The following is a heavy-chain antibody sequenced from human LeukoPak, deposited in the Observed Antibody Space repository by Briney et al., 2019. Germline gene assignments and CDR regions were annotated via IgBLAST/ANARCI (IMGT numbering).Heavy chain of an antibody. CDR3: ARDIVVVVGSFYYGMDV. CDR1: GYTFASFG. J-gene: IGHJ6*02. D-gene: IGHD2-15*01. V-gene: IGHV1-18*01. Sequence: ASVKVSCKASGYTFASFGVSWVRRAPGQGLEWMAWISVYNGNTNIAQKFQGRVTMTTDTSTNTAYMELRSLRSDDTAVYYCARDIVVVVGSFYYGMDVRGQGTTVTVSS. CDR2: ISVYNGNT.